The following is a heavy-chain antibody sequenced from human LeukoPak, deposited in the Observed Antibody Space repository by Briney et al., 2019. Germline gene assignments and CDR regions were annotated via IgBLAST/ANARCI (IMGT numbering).Heavy chain of an antibody. D-gene: IGHD6-13*01. J-gene: IGHJ6*03. CDR2: IYYSGST. V-gene: IGHV4-59*01. CDR1: GGSISSYY. Sequence: SETLSLTCTVSGGSISSYYWSWIRQPPGKGLEWIGYIYYSGSTNYNPSLMSRVTISVDTSKNQFSLKLSSVTAADTAVYYCARETGSSWPYYYYYMDVWGKGTTVTVSS. CDR3: ARETGSSWPYYYYYMDV.